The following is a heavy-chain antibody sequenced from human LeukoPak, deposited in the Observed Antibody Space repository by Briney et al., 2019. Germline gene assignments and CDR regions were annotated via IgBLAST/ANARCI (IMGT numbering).Heavy chain of an antibody. CDR3: AKTLGYCSSTSCYPMDY. V-gene: IGHV1-18*01. CDR1: GYTFTSYG. D-gene: IGHD2-2*01. Sequence: ASVKVSSKASGYTFTSYGISWVRQAPGQGLEWMGWISAYNGNTNYAQKLQGRVTMTTDTSTSTAYMELRSLRSDDTAVYYCAKTLGYCSSTSCYPMDYWGQGTLVTVSS. CDR2: ISAYNGNT. J-gene: IGHJ4*02.